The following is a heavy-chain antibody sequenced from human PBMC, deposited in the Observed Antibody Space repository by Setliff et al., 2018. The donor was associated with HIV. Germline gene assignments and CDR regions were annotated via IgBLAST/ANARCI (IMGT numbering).Heavy chain of an antibody. CDR1: GDSISSGSYY. V-gene: IGHV4-61*09. J-gene: IGHJ2*01. CDR3: VRDAGDSYLKGFWYFDL. CDR2: FYTSGTA. D-gene: IGHD1-26*01. Sequence: PSETLSLTCTVSGDSISSGSYYWNWIRQPAGKGLEWIGHFYTSGTATYNPSFQSRVAISVDTSKNQLSLRLNSVTAADTAVYYCVRDAGDSYLKGFWYFDLLGRGTLVTVSS.